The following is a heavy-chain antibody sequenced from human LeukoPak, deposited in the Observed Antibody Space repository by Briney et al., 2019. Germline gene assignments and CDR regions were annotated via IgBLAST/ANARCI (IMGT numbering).Heavy chain of an antibody. D-gene: IGHD3-22*01. CDR3: AIDYYDSSDYPIYYFDY. CDR2: IIPILGIS. V-gene: IGHV1-69*04. CDR1: GGAFITYG. Sequence: SVKVSCKASGGAFITYGISWVRQAPGQGLEWMGRIIPILGISNYAQKFQGRVTITADKSTSTAYMELSSLRSEDTAIYYCAIDYYDSSDYPIYYFDYWGQGTLVTVSS. J-gene: IGHJ4*02.